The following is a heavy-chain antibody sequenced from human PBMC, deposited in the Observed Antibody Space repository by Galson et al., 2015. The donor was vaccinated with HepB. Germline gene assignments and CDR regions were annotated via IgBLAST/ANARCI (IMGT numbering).Heavy chain of an antibody. D-gene: IGHD4-17*01. J-gene: IGHJ4*02. V-gene: IGHV3-49*03. CDR2: IRSKAYGGTT. CDR3: TRPVEDGDYEGGAVY. CDR1: GFTFGDYA. Sequence: SLRLSCAASGFTFGDYAMSWFRQAPGKGLEWVGFIRSKAYGGTTEYAASVKGRFTISRDDSKSIAYLQMNSLKTEDTAVYYCTRPVEDGDYEGGAVYWGQGTLVTVSS.